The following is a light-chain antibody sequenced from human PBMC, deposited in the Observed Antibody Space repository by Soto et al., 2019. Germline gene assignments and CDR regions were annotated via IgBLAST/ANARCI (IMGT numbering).Light chain of an antibody. CDR1: TGAVTSDHF. CDR3: LLAYTGVRV. CDR2: DTN. J-gene: IGLJ2*01. V-gene: IGLV7-46*01. Sequence: QAVVTQESSLTVSPGGTVTLTCGSSTGAVTSDHFPFWFQQKPGQAPRALIDDTNTRHSWTPARFSGSLLGGKAALTLSGAQPEDEADYYCLLAYTGVRVFGGGTQLTVL.